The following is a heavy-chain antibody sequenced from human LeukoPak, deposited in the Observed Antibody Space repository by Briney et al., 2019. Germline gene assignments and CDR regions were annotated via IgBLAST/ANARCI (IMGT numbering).Heavy chain of an antibody. J-gene: IGHJ4*02. V-gene: IGHV3-30*02. D-gene: IGHD3-16*01. CDR2: IRDDGSTR. Sequence: RGSLRLSCAASGFTFSRYGLHWVRQAPGKGLEWVAFIRDDGSTRYYTDSVKGRFTVSRDNPKNTLYLQMDSLRTEDTAVYYCAKVPHSWGLFDSWGQGTLVTVSS. CDR1: GFTFSRYG. CDR3: AKVPHSWGLFDS.